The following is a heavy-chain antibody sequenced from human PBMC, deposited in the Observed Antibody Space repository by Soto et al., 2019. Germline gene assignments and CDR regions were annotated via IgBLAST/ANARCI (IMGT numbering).Heavy chain of an antibody. D-gene: IGHD1-26*01. CDR3: ARVGGIVGATTHDY. Sequence: QVQLQESGPGLVKPSQTLSLTCTVSGGSISSGDYYWSWIRQPPGKGLEWIGYIYYSGSTYYNPSLKSQVTISVATTKNQFSRKLSSVTAADTAVYYGARVGGIVGATTHDYWGQGTLVTVSS. CDR2: IYYSGST. CDR1: GGSISSGDYY. J-gene: IGHJ4*02. V-gene: IGHV4-30-4*01.